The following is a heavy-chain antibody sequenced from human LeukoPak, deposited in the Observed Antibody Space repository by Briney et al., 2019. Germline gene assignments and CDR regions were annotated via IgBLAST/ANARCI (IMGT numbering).Heavy chain of an antibody. V-gene: IGHV4-39*07. D-gene: IGHD1-26*01. CDR1: GGSISSSSYY. Sequence: SETLSLTCTVSGGSISSSSYYWGWIRQPPGKGLEWIGSIYYSGSTYYNPSLKSRVTISVDTSKNQFSLKLSSVTAADTAVYYCARDRHKFHIYDWELGATKYYFDYWGQGTLVTVSS. CDR2: IYYSGST. CDR3: ARDRHKFHIYDWELGATKYYFDY. J-gene: IGHJ4*02.